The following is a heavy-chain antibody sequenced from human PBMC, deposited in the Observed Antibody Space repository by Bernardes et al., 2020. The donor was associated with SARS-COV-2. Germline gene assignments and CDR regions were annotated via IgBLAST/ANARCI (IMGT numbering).Heavy chain of an antibody. CDR3: ARRHSSSWAHDY. D-gene: IGHD6-13*01. V-gene: IGHV3-66*04. Sequence: GGSLRLSCAVSGFTVRSNYMSWVRQAPGKGLEWVSVFYRGGSTYYADSVKGRFTISRDNSKNTLYLQMNSLRVEDTAVYYCARRHSSSWAHDYWGQGTLVTVSS. CDR1: GFTVRSNY. CDR2: FYRGGST. J-gene: IGHJ4*02.